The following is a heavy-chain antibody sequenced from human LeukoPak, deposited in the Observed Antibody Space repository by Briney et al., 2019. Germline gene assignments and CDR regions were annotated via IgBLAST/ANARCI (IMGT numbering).Heavy chain of an antibody. CDR1: GFTFSDYY. Sequence: GGSLRLSCAAPGFTFSDYYMTWVRQAPGKGLQWISFISSSGSHIYYTDSVKGRFTISRDNAKNSLFLQMNSLGADDTALYYCARTEGYCDSDRCYSTSFDYWGQGTLVTVSS. V-gene: IGHV3-11*01. J-gene: IGHJ4*02. D-gene: IGHD2-21*02. CDR3: ARTEGYCDSDRCYSTSFDY. CDR2: ISSSGSHI.